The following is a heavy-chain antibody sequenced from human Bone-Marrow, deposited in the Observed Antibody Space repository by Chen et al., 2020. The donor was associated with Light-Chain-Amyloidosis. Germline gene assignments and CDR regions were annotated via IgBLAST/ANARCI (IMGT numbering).Heavy chain of an antibody. Sequence: QVQLQESGPGLVKPSETLSLTCTVSGGSISSYYWNWIRQPPGKGLEWLGYIFYPGNSNYNPSLKRRVTISMDTSKNRFSLKLSSVTAADTAVYYCARGEGYIAYWGQGTLVTVSS. CDR2: IFYPGNS. V-gene: IGHV4-59*01. CDR3: ARGEGYIAY. D-gene: IGHD5-12*01. J-gene: IGHJ4*02. CDR1: GGSISSYY.